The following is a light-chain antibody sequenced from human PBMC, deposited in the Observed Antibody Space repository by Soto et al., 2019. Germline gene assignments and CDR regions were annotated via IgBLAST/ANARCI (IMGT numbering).Light chain of an antibody. CDR3: QQNYRATPWT. J-gene: IGKJ1*01. CDR2: AAS. V-gene: IGKV1-39*01. CDR1: QSISRY. Sequence: DIQMTQSPSSPSSSVGDVITITCRASQSISRYLNWYQHKPGKAPQLLINAASSLERGVPSRFSGGGSGKDFTLNISSLQPDDLATYYCQQNYRATPWTFGQGTKV.